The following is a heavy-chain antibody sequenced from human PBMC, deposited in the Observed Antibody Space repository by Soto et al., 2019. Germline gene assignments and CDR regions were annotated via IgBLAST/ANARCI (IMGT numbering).Heavy chain of an antibody. D-gene: IGHD4-17*01. CDR2: ISGSGGST. Sequence: EVQLLESGGGLVQPGGSLRLSCAASGFTFSSYAMSWVRQAPGKGLEWVSAISGSGGSTYYADSVKGRFTISRDNSKTTLYQQMNSLRAEDTAVYYCAKDYGDWYWYFDLWGRGTLVTVSS. V-gene: IGHV3-23*01. CDR1: GFTFSSYA. CDR3: AKDYGDWYWYFDL. J-gene: IGHJ2*01.